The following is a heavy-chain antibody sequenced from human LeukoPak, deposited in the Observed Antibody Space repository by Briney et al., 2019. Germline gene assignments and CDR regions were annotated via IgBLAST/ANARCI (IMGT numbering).Heavy chain of an antibody. J-gene: IGHJ4*02. CDR1: GFTFHDYA. D-gene: IGHD5-24*01. V-gene: IGHV3-9*01. CDR2: ITWNSGSI. CDR3: TKAERDLDRQLYYFDY. Sequence: GGSLRLSCAASGFTFHDYAMHWVRQAPGKGLEWVSGITWNSGSIDYADSVKGRFTISRDNAKNSLYLQMNSLRPEDTALYYCTKAERDLDRQLYYFDYWGQGTLVTVSS.